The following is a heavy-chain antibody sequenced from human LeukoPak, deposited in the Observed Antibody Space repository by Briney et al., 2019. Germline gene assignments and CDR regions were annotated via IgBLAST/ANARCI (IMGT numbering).Heavy chain of an antibody. CDR2: ISGSGGST. CDR3: AKDRKMLLRYFDCFDY. V-gene: IGHV3-23*01. J-gene: IGHJ4*02. D-gene: IGHD3-9*01. CDR1: GFTFSSYA. Sequence: PGGSLRLSCAASGFTFSSYAMNWVRQAPGKGLDWVATISGSGGSTDYADSVKGRFTISRDNSKNTLYLQMNSLRAEDTAVYYCAKDRKMLLRYFDCFDYWGQGTLVTVSS.